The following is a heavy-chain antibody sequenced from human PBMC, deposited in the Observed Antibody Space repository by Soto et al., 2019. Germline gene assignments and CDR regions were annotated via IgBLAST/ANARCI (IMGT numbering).Heavy chain of an antibody. CDR1: GASISTYY. CDR2: ISYSGST. J-gene: IGHJ5*02. Sequence: SETLSLTCTVSGASISTYYWSWILQPPGKGLEWIGYISYSGSTNYNPSLKSRVTISFDASKNEISLQVRSATAADAAVYYCARDLKEYCSDGKCNWFDPWGQGTLVTVPQ. D-gene: IGHD2-15*01. CDR3: ARDLKEYCSDGKCNWFDP. V-gene: IGHV4-59*01.